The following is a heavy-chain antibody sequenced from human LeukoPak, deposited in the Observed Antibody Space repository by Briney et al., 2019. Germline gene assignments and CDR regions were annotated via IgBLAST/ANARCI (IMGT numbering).Heavy chain of an antibody. J-gene: IGHJ4*02. CDR1: GFTFSTFA. Sequence: GGSLRLSCAASGFTFSTFAMIWVRQPPGKGLEWVSSIFPSGGEIHYADSVRGRFTISRDNSKSTLYLQMNSLRAEDTAVYYCAKHPKRYSSSWSPTGYWGQGTLVTVSS. D-gene: IGHD6-13*01. V-gene: IGHV3-23*01. CDR2: IFPSGGEI. CDR3: AKHPKRYSSSWSPTGY.